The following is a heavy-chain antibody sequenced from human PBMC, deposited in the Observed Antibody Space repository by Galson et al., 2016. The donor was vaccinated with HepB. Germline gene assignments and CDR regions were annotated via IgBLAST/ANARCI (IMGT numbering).Heavy chain of an antibody. CDR1: GYIFTSYY. V-gene: IGHV1-46*03. J-gene: IGHJ4*02. Sequence: SVKVSCKASGYIFTSYYMHWVRQAPGQGLEWMGKINPSGGSTNYAQRFQGRVTMTRDASTSAVYMDLSSLRSEDTAVYYCARGITVAGYYLDYWGKGTLVTVSS. D-gene: IGHD6-19*01. CDR3: ARGITVAGYYLDY. CDR2: INPSGGST.